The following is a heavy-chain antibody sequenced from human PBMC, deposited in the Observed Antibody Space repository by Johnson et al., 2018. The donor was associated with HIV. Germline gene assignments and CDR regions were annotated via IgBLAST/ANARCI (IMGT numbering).Heavy chain of an antibody. CDR2: ISYDGSNK. D-gene: IGHD3-22*01. CDR1: GFTFSRHA. J-gene: IGHJ3*02. CDR3: ARDRPIAPFDI. V-gene: IGHV3-30-3*01. Sequence: QVQLVESGGGVVQPGRSLRLSCAASGFTFSRHAMHWVRQAPGKGLEWVALISYDGSNKYYADSVKGRFTISRDNSKNTLYLQMNSLRAEDTAVYYCARDRPIAPFDIWGQGTMVTVSS.